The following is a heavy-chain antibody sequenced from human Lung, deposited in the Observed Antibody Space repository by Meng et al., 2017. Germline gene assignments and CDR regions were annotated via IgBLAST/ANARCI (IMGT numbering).Heavy chain of an antibody. J-gene: IGHJ5*02. D-gene: IGHD6-19*01. V-gene: IGHV4-39*01. Sequence: QPRLQDPGPGLAKPSEALSLTCSVSGGSISSSGYYWGWIRQPPGKGLEWIGSIGHSGFTYYTPSLKSRVAVSLDTSKSQFSLMLTSVTAADTAVYYCVRSSAWVRTGFDPWGQGTLVTVSS. CDR3: VRSSAWVRTGFDP. CDR1: GGSISSSGYY. CDR2: IGHSGFT.